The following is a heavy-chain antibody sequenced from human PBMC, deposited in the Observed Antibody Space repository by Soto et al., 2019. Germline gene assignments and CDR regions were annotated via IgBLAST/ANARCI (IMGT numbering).Heavy chain of an antibody. Sequence: GGSLRLSCVASGFTFSSSAMPCVRQASGKGLECVGRIRSKANSYATAYAASVKGKLTIYRDDSKNTAYLQMNSLKTEDTAVYYCTSPGIRPYYFDYWGQGTLVTVSS. CDR2: IRSKANSYAT. J-gene: IGHJ4*02. CDR1: GFTFSSSA. V-gene: IGHV3-73*01. CDR3: TSPGIRPYYFDY. D-gene: IGHD6-13*01.